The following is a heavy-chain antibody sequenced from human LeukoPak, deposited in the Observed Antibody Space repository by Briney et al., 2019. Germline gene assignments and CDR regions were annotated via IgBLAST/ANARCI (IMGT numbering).Heavy chain of an antibody. CDR2: IYHSGST. V-gene: IGHV4-38-2*02. CDR1: GGSISSGCY. CDR3: AREEGALDYYDSSGHWDYFDY. Sequence: PSETLSLTCTVPGGSISSGCYWGWIRQPPGKGLEWIGSIYHSGSTYYNPSLKSRVTISVDTSKNQFSLKLSSVTAADTAVYYCAREEGALDYYDSSGHWDYFDYWGQGTLVTVSS. D-gene: IGHD3-22*01. J-gene: IGHJ4*02.